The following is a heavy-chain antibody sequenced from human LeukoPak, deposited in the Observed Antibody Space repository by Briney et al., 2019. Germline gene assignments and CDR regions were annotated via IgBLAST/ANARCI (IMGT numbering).Heavy chain of an antibody. CDR3: SRDVDGSGNYGFDY. Sequence: GGSLRLSCAASGFTFSSYSMSWVRQAPGKGLEWVSSISTSSTHLLYADSAKGRFTISRDNAKNLLFLQLNSLRAEDTAVYFCSRDVDGSGNYGFDYWGQGTLVTVSS. CDR1: GFTFSSYS. CDR2: ISTSSTHL. J-gene: IGHJ4*02. D-gene: IGHD3-10*01. V-gene: IGHV3-21*06.